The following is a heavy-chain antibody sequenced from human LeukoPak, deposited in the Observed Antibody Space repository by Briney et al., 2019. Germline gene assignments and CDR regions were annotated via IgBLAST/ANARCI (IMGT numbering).Heavy chain of an antibody. Sequence: GGSLRLSCAASGFTFSSYWMHWVRQAPGKGLVWVSRINTDGSSTSYADSVKGRFTISRDNAKNTLYLQMNSLRAEDTAVYYCARESDIGSFDYWGQGPLVTVSS. CDR2: INTDGSST. J-gene: IGHJ4*02. CDR3: ARESDIGSFDY. V-gene: IGHV3-74*01. CDR1: GFTFSSYW. D-gene: IGHD2-15*01.